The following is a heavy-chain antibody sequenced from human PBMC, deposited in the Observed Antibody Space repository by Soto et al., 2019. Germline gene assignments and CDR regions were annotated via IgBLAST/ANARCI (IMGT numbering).Heavy chain of an antibody. CDR2: IWYDGSNK. Sequence: QVQLVESGGGVVQPGRSLRLSCAASGFTFSSYGMHWVRQAPGKGLEWVAVIWYDGSNKYYADSVKGRFTISRDNSKNTLYLQMNSLRAEDTAVYYCAREDWNGSEVLLDYWGQGTLVTVSS. D-gene: IGHD1-1*01. V-gene: IGHV3-33*01. CDR3: AREDWNGSEVLLDY. J-gene: IGHJ4*02. CDR1: GFTFSSYG.